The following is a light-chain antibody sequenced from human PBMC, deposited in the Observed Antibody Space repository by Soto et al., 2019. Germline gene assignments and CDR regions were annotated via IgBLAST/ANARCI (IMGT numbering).Light chain of an antibody. Sequence: EIVLTQSPATLSLSPGERATLSCRASQSVSSYLAWYQQKPGQAPRLLIYDASNRATGIPARFSGSGSGTDFTLTISSLEPEDFAVYYCQPRSYWPWLTFGGGTKVEIK. CDR1: QSVSSY. CDR3: QPRSYWPWLT. J-gene: IGKJ4*01. CDR2: DAS. V-gene: IGKV3-11*01.